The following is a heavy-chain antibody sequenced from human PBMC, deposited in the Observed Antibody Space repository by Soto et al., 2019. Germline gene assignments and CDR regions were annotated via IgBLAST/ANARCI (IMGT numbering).Heavy chain of an antibody. V-gene: IGHV3-21*01. CDR2: ISSSSSYI. J-gene: IGHJ4*02. CDR3: ASTGGSSGWYDFGY. D-gene: IGHD6-19*01. Sequence: GGSLRLSCAASGFTFSSYSMNWVRQAPGKGLEWVSSISSSSSYIYYADSVKGRFTISRDNAKNSLYLQMNSLRAEDTAVYYCASTGGSSGWYDFGYWGQGTLVTVSS. CDR1: GFTFSSYS.